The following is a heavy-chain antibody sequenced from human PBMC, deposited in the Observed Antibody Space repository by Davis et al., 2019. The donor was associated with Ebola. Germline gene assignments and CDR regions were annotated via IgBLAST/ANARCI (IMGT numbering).Heavy chain of an antibody. V-gene: IGHV1-18*01. D-gene: IGHD6-13*01. CDR2: ISAYNGNT. Sequence: ASVKVSCKTSGYKFTSYGISWVRQAPGQGLEWMGWISAYNGNTNYAQKLQGRVTMTTDTSTSTAYMELRSLRSDDTAVYYCARSGIAAAGIWWWFDPWGQGTLVTVSS. CDR1: GYKFTSYG. CDR3: ARSGIAAAGIWWWFDP. J-gene: IGHJ5*02.